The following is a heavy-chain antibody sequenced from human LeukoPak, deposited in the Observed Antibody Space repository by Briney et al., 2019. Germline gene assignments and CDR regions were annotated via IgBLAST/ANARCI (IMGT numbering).Heavy chain of an antibody. J-gene: IGHJ4*02. V-gene: IGHV4-34*01. D-gene: IGHD5-12*01. Sequence: TSETLSLTCAVYGGSFSGYYWSWIRQPPGKGLEWIGEINHSGSTNYNPSLKSRVTISVDTSKNQFSLKLSSVTAADTAVYYCARGGYSGYPIRYWGQGTLVTVSS. CDR2: INHSGST. CDR3: ARGGYSGYPIRY. CDR1: GGSFSGYY.